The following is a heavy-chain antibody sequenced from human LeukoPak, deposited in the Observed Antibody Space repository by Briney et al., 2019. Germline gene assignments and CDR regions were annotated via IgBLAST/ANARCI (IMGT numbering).Heavy chain of an antibody. CDR2: IYTSGST. D-gene: IGHD3-22*01. Sequence: SQTLSLTCTVSGGSISSGSYYWSWIRQPAGKGLEWIGRIYTSGSTNYNPSLKSRVTISVDTSKNQFSLKLSSVTAADTAVYYCARHYFYYYDSSKHFDYWGQGTLVTVSS. CDR3: ARHYFYYYDSSKHFDY. CDR1: GGSISSGSYY. V-gene: IGHV4-61*02. J-gene: IGHJ4*02.